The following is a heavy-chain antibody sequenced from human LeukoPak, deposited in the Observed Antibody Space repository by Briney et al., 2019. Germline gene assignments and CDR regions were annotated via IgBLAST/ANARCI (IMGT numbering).Heavy chain of an antibody. CDR2: ISTTSNTI. CDR1: GFTFSSYS. CDR3: ARDSKRPYYYYGMDV. D-gene: IGHD6-6*01. J-gene: IGHJ6*02. V-gene: IGHV3-48*02. Sequence: PGGSLRLSCAASGFTFSSYSMHWVRQAPGKGPEWVSGISTTSNTIYYADSVKGRFTISRDNAKNSLYLQMSGLGDEDTAVYYCARDSKRPYYYYGMDVWGQGTTVTVSS.